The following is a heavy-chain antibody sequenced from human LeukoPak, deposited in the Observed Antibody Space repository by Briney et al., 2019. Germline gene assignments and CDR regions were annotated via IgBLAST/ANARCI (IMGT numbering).Heavy chain of an antibody. V-gene: IGHV4-4*07. CDR2: IYTSGST. CDR3: VRDREGAYDILTGYSVYYFDY. CDR1: GGSISSYY. Sequence: PSETLSLTCTVSGGSISSYYWSWIRQPAGKGLEWIGRIYTSGSTNYNPSLKSRVTMSVDTSKNQFSLKLSSVTAADTAVYYCVRDREGAYDILTGYSVYYFDYWGQGTLVTVSS. D-gene: IGHD3-9*01. J-gene: IGHJ4*02.